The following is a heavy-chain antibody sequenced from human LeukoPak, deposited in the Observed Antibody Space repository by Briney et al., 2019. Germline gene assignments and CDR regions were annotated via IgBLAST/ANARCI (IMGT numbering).Heavy chain of an antibody. Sequence: GGSLRLSCAASEYTLSSDWMHWVRQVPGKGPVWVSRIHPDGSLTDYADSVKGRFTISRDNAKNTLYLHMASLRVEDTAIYYCTTNFWYYVHRTGLQPYWGQGTLVTVSS. CDR2: IHPDGSLT. D-gene: IGHD3-16*01. CDR1: EYTLSSDW. CDR3: TTNFWYYVHRTGLQPY. J-gene: IGHJ4*02. V-gene: IGHV3-74*01.